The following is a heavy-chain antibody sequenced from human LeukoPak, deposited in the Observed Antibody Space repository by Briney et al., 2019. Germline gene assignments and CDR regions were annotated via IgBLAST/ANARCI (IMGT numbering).Heavy chain of an antibody. CDR2: IYYSGST. CDR1: GGSISSYY. CDR3: ARRTFSNLVDY. D-gene: IGHD1-14*01. V-gene: IGHV4-59*01. Sequence: SETLSLTCTVSGGSISSYYWSWIRQPPGKGLEWIGYIYYSGSTNYNPSLKSRVTISVDTSKNQFSLKLSSVTAADTAVYYCARRTFSNLVDYWGQGTLVTVSP. J-gene: IGHJ4*02.